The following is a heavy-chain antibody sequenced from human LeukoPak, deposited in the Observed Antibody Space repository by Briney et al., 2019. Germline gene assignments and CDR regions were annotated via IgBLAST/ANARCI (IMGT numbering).Heavy chain of an antibody. CDR3: ARGTMYYYGSIGYYLDY. D-gene: IGHD3-22*01. V-gene: IGHV1-2*02. CDR1: GYTFTGYY. Sequence: ASVKVSCKASGYTFTGYYMHWVRQAPGQGLEWMVWINPNSGGTNYAQKFQGRATMTRDTSITTAYMELSRLRSDDTAVYYCARGTMYYYGSIGYYLDYWGQGTLVTVSS. CDR2: INPNSGGT. J-gene: IGHJ4*02.